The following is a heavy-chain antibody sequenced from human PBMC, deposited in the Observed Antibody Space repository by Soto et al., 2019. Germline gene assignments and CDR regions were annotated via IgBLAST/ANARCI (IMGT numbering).Heavy chain of an antibody. Sequence: QVQLQESGPGLVKPSGNLSLTCFVSGGSITTNWCSWVRQPPGRGLEWIGELYHSGTTHYNPALKRRVTISLDMSNKQISLTLTPLTAADPAIAFCARLGSLPPTRGFDYLGQRALVHVSS. J-gene: IGHJ4*02. V-gene: IGHV4-4*02. CDR1: GGSITTNW. CDR3: ARLGSLPPTRGFDY. CDR2: LYHSGTT. D-gene: IGHD3-16*02.